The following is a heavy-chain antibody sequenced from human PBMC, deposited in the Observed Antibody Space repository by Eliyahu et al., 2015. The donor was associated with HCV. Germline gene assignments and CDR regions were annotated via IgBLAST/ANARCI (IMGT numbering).Heavy chain of an antibody. J-gene: IGHJ6*02. CDR2: ISGSGGST. D-gene: IGHD5-24*01. CDR3: AKEDGGAEWLQPPYYYGMDV. V-gene: IGHV3-23*01. Sequence: EVQLLESGGGLVQPGGSLRLPCAXSGFTFSSYAXTWVRQAPGKGLEGVSAISGSGGSTYYADSVKGRFTISRDNSKNTLYLQMNSLRAEDTAVYYCAKEDGGAEWLQPPYYYGMDVWGQGTTVTVSS. CDR1: GFTFSSYA.